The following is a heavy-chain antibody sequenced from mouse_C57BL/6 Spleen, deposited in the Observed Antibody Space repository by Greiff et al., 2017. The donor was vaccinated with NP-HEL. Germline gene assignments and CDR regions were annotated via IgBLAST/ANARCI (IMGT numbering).Heavy chain of an antibody. J-gene: IGHJ2*01. V-gene: IGHV1-76*01. CDR3: ARAITTVVRDYFDY. CDR2: IYPGSGNT. CDR1: GYTFTDYY. D-gene: IGHD1-1*01. Sequence: QVQLQQSGAELVRPGASVKLSCKASGYTFTDYYINWVKQRPGQGLEWIARIYPGSGNTYYNEKFKGKATLTAEKSSSTAYMQLSSLTSEDSAVYFCARAITTVVRDYFDYWGQGTTLTVSS.